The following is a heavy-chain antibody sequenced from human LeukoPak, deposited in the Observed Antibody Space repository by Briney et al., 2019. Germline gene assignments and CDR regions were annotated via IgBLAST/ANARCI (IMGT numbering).Heavy chain of an antibody. CDR2: INSDGSST. Sequence: GGSLRLSCAASGFTFSSYWMHWVRQAPGKGLVWVSRINSDGSSTSYADSVKGRFTISRDNAKNTLYLQMSSLRAEDTAVYYCTSAMIVQDAFDIWGQGTMVTVSS. J-gene: IGHJ3*02. CDR1: GFTFSSYW. V-gene: IGHV3-74*01. CDR3: TSAMIVQDAFDI. D-gene: IGHD3-22*01.